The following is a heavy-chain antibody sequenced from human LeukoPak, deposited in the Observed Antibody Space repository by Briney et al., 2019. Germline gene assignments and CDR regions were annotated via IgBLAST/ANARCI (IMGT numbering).Heavy chain of an antibody. CDR3: AKDMVDDYGDSSGWFDP. J-gene: IGHJ5*02. D-gene: IGHD4-17*01. V-gene: IGHV3-9*01. Sequence: GGSLRPSCAASGFTFDDYAMHWVRQAPGKGLEWVSGISWNSGSIGYADSVKGRFTISRDNAKNSLYLQMNSLRAEDTALYYCAKDMVDDYGDSSGWFDPWGQGTLVTVSS. CDR1: GFTFDDYA. CDR2: ISWNSGSI.